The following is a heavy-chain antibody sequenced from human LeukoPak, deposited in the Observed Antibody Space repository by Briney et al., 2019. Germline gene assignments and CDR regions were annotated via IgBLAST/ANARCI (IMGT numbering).Heavy chain of an antibody. D-gene: IGHD5-18*01. CDR2: IFYSGNT. J-gene: IGHJ4*02. V-gene: IGHV4-39*01. CDR1: GDSISSSSYY. Sequence: ASETLSLTCTVSGDSISSSSYYWSWIRQPPGEGLEWIGSIFYSGNTYYKSSLERRVTISVDTSTNQFSLKLTSVTAADTAVYYCARADVDTAFLDYWGQGTLVTVSS. CDR3: ARADVDTAFLDY.